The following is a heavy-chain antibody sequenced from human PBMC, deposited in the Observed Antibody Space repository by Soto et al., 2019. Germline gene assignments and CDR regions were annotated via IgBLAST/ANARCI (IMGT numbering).Heavy chain of an antibody. D-gene: IGHD6-13*01. CDR2: ISSSSSYI. J-gene: IGHJ4*02. Sequence: EVQLVESGGGLVKPGGSLRLSCAASGFTFSDYSMNWVRQAPGKGLEWVSSISSSSSYIYYADSVKGRFTVSRDNAKISLYLQMDSLRAEDTAIYYCASDLRSSTWGDFDSWCQGTLVAVSS. V-gene: IGHV3-21*01. CDR3: ASDLRSSTWGDFDS. CDR1: GFTFSDYS.